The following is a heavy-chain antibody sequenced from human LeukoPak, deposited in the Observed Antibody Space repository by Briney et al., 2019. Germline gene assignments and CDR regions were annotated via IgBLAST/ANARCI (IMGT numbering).Heavy chain of an antibody. D-gene: IGHD4-17*01. Sequence: GGSLRLSCAASGFTFSSYAMNWVRQAPGKGLEWVSSISSSSSYIYYADSVKGRFTISRDNAKNSLYLQMNSLRAEDTAVYYCAKVSLYGDYPGYWGQGTLVTVSS. CDR2: ISSSSSYI. V-gene: IGHV3-21*04. J-gene: IGHJ4*02. CDR3: AKVSLYGDYPGY. CDR1: GFTFSSYA.